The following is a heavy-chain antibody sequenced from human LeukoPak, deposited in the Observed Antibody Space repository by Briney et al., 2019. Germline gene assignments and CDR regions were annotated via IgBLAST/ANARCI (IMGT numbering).Heavy chain of an antibody. CDR3: ARDRALLWFGEFLY. CDR2: IYSGGST. Sequence: GGSLRLSCAASGFTVSSNYMSWVRQAPGKGLEWVSVIYSGGSTYYADSVKGRFTISRDNSENTLYLQMNSLRAEDTAVYYCARDRALLWFGEFLYWGQGTLVTVSS. D-gene: IGHD3-10*01. J-gene: IGHJ4*02. CDR1: GFTVSSNY. V-gene: IGHV3-53*05.